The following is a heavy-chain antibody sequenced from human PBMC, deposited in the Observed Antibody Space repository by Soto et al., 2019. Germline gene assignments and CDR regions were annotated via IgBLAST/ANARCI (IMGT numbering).Heavy chain of an antibody. CDR1: GGSFSAYY. D-gene: IGHD1-1*01. J-gene: IGHJ4*02. Sequence: QVQLQQWGAGLLKPSETLSLTCAVYGGSFSAYYWSWIRQPPGKGLEWIGQINHSGSTNYNPSLKSRVTISVDTSKNQFSLKLSSVTAADTAVYYCASGARYPGYWGQGTLVTVSS. CDR2: INHSGST. CDR3: ASGARYPGY. V-gene: IGHV4-34*01.